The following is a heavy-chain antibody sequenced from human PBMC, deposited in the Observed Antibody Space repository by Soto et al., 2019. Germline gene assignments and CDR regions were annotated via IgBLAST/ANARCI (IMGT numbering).Heavy chain of an antibody. CDR2: IYWDDDK. V-gene: IGHV2-5*02. CDR1: GFSLTTSGVG. D-gene: IGHD3-3*01. J-gene: IGHJ4*02. CDR3: ARVHGLRFLEWLLGPFDN. Sequence: SGPTLVNPTQTLTLTCTFSGFSLTTSGVGVGWIRQPPGKALEWLALIYWDDDKRYSPSLKSRLTITKDTSKNQVVLTMTNMDPVDTATYYCARVHGLRFLEWLLGPFDNWGQGTLVTVSS.